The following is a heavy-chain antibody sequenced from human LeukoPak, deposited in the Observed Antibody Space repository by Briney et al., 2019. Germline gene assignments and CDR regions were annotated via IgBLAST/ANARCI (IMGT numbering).Heavy chain of an antibody. CDR1: GFTFSDHY. CDR3: TRVVLVGTTYSCFDY. CDR2: SRKKTNSYTT. Sequence: PGGSLRLSCAASGFTFSDHYLDWVRQAPGRGLEGVGRSRKKTNSYTTAYAASVKGRCTISRDDSKNSLYLQMNSLKAEDTAVYYCTRVVLVGTTYSCFDYWGQGTLVTVSS. J-gene: IGHJ4*02. V-gene: IGHV3-72*01. D-gene: IGHD1-26*01.